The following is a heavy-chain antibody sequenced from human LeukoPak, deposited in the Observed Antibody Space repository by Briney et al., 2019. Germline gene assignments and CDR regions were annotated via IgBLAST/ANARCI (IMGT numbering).Heavy chain of an antibody. Sequence: SETLSLTCTVSGGSISSHYWSWIRQPPGKGLEWIGYIYYSGSTNYNPSLKRRVTISVDTSKNQFSLKLSSVTAADTAVYYCARQNSGYDCWGQGTLVTVSS. CDR2: IYYSGST. CDR3: ARQNSGYDC. CDR1: GGSISSHY. V-gene: IGHV4-59*11. D-gene: IGHD5-12*01. J-gene: IGHJ4*02.